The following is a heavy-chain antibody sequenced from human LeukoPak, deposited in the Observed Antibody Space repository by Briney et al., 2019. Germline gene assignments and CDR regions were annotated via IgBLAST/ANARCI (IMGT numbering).Heavy chain of an antibody. CDR3: ARDRSPDFWSGDYRDAFDI. Sequence: ASVKVSCKASGYTFTGYYRHWVRQAPGQGLEWMGRINPNSGGTNYAQKFQGRVTMTRDTSISTAYMELSRLRSDDTAVYYCARDRSPDFWSGDYRDAFDIWGQGTMVTVSS. CDR1: GYTFTGYY. V-gene: IGHV1-2*06. CDR2: INPNSGGT. J-gene: IGHJ3*02. D-gene: IGHD3-3*01.